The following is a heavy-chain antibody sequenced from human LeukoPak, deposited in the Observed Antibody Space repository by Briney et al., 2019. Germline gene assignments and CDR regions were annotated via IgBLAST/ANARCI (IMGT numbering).Heavy chain of an antibody. CDR2: INHSGST. CDR1: GGSFSGYY. Sequence: SETLSLTCAVYGGSFSGYYWSWIRQPPGKGLEWIGEINHSGSTNYNPSLRSRVTISVDTSKSQFSLKLSSVTAADTAVYYCATPGNYDFWSGHLDYWGQGTLVTVSS. CDR3: ATPGNYDFWSGHLDY. J-gene: IGHJ4*02. V-gene: IGHV4-34*01. D-gene: IGHD3-3*01.